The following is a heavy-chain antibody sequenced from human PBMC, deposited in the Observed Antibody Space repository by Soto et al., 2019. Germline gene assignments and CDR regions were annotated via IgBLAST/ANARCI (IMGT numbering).Heavy chain of an antibody. Sequence: PGEALKISCEGSGYAFSNYWINWVRQVSGKGLEWMGRIDPTDSFTNYSPSFQGHVTFSVDKSTSTAYVQWSSLKASDTAMYYCGRQGGDGDHIDYWGQGTLVTVSS. V-gene: IGHV5-10-1*01. J-gene: IGHJ4*02. CDR2: IDPTDSFT. CDR3: GRQGGDGDHIDY. CDR1: GYAFSNYW. D-gene: IGHD2-21*01.